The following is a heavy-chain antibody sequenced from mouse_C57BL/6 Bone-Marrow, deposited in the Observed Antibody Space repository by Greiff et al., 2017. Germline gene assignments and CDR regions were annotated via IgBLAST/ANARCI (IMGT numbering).Heavy chain of an antibody. Sequence: EVKLMESGGGLVKPGGSLKLSCAASGFTFSSYAMSWVRQTPEKRLEWVATISDGGSYTYYPDNVKGRFTISRDNDKNNLYLQMSHLKSEDTAMYYYARDLCIYYGNPYYAMDYWGQGTSVTVSS. D-gene: IGHD2-1*01. CDR2: ISDGGSYT. J-gene: IGHJ4*01. CDR3: ARDLCIYYGNPYYAMDY. V-gene: IGHV5-4*01. CDR1: GFTFSSYA.